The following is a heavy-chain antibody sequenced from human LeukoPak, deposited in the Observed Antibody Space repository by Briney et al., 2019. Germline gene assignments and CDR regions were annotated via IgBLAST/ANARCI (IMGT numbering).Heavy chain of an antibody. CDR2: IYYSGST. Sequence: SEALSLTCTVSGGSISSYYWSWIRQPPGKGLEWIGYIYYSGSTNYNPSLKSRVTISVDTSKNQFSLKLSSVTAADTAVYYCARDVNWFDPWGQGTLVTVSS. CDR1: GGSISSYY. CDR3: ARDVNWFDP. V-gene: IGHV4-59*01. J-gene: IGHJ5*02.